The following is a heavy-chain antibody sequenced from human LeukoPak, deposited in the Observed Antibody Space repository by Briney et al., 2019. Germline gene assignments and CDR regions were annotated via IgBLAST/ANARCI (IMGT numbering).Heavy chain of an antibody. J-gene: IGHJ6*04. CDR1: GGSFGGYY. D-gene: IGHD2-15*01. Sequence: PSETLSLTCAVYGGSFGGYYWSWVRQPPGKGVEGIGEINHSGSTNYNPSLTSRGTISVDTSKNQFSLKLSSVTAADTAVYYCARGGDIVVAPYYYYGMDVWGRGTTVTVSS. CDR2: INHSGST. CDR3: ARGGDIVVAPYYYYGMDV. V-gene: IGHV4-34*01.